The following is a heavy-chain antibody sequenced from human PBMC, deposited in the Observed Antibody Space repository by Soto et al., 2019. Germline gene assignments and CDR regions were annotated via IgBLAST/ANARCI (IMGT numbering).Heavy chain of an antibody. D-gene: IGHD5-18*01. J-gene: IGHJ4*02. V-gene: IGHV4-31*03. CDR3: ARQGDTAMAHFDY. Sequence: PSETLSLTCTVSGGSISSDGYYWSWIRQHPGKGLEWIGYIYYSGSTYYNPSLKSRVTISVDTSKNQFSLKLNFVTAADTAVYYCARQGDTAMAHFDYWGQGTLVTVSS. CDR2: IYYSGST. CDR1: GGSISSDGYY.